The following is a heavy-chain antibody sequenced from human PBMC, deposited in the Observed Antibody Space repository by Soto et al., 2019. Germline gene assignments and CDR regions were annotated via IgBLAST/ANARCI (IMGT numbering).Heavy chain of an antibody. D-gene: IGHD6-19*01. CDR2: ISAYNGNT. CDR3: ARGVPLGYSSGWWWLDY. CDR1: GYTFTSYG. Sequence: QVQLVQSGAEVKKPGASVKVSCKASGYTFTSYGISWVRQAPGQGLEWMGWISAYNGNTNYAQKLQGRVTMTTDTSTSTAYMELRSLRCDDTGVYYCARGVPLGYSSGWWWLDYWGQGTLVTVSS. J-gene: IGHJ4*02. V-gene: IGHV1-18*01.